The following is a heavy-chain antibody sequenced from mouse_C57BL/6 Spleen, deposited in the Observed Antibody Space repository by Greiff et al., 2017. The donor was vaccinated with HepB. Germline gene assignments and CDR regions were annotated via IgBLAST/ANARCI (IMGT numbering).Heavy chain of an antibody. D-gene: IGHD1-1*01. CDR2: IHPNSGST. J-gene: IGHJ4*01. CDR3: ARSSTVDYAMDY. V-gene: IGHV1-64*01. Sequence: QVQLQQPGAELVKPGASVKLSCKASGYTFTSYWMHWVKQRPGQGLEWIGMIHPNSGSTNYNEKFKSKATLTVDKSSSTAYMQLRSLTSEDSAVYYCARSSTVDYAMDYWGQGTSVTVSS. CDR1: GYTFTSYW.